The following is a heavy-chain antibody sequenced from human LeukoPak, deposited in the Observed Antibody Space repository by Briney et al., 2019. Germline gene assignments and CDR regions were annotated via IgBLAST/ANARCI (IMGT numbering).Heavy chain of an antibody. Sequence: KPSETLSLTCTVSGGSISGYYWSWIRQPPGKGLEWIGYIYYSGSTKYNPSLKSRVTMSVGTSRNQFSLKLSSVTAADTAVYYCARDRYNYGFFDYWGQGTLVTVSS. CDR1: GGSISGYY. V-gene: IGHV4-59*01. D-gene: IGHD5-18*01. CDR3: ARDRYNYGFFDY. CDR2: IYYSGST. J-gene: IGHJ4*02.